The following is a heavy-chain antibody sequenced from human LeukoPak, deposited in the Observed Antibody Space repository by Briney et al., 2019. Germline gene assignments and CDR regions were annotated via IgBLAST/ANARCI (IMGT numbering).Heavy chain of an antibody. J-gene: IGHJ4*02. CDR2: ISIGGGNT. CDR1: GFTFSNYA. D-gene: IGHD3-10*01. V-gene: IGHV3-23*01. CDR3: SEDRLDGRMVPDY. Sequence: GGSLRLSCAASGFTFSNYAMSWVRQAPGKGLEWVSGISIGGGNTYYADSVKGRFTISRDNSKNTVYLQMNSLRAEDTAIYYCSEDRLDGRMVPDYWGQGTLVTVSS.